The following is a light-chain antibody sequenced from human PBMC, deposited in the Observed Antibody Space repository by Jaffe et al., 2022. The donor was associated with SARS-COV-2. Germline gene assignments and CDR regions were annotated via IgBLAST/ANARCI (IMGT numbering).Light chain of an antibody. J-gene: IGKJ4*01. Sequence: EIVMTQSPATLPVSPGERATLSCRASQSVSSKLAWYQQKPGQAPRLLIYAASTRATGIPARFSGSGSGTDFTLTISSLQSEDFAIYYCQQYDNWPPLTFGGGTNVEIK. V-gene: IGKV3-15*01. CDR3: QQYDNWPPLT. CDR2: AAS. CDR1: QSVSSK.